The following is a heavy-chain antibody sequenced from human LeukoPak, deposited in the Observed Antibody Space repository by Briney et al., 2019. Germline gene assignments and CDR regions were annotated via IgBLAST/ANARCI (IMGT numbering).Heavy chain of an antibody. CDR1: GFTFSSYA. Sequence: GGSLRLSCAASGFTFSSYAMSWVRQAPGKGLEWVSAISGSGGSTYYADSVKGRFTISRDNSKNTLYLQMNSLRAEDTAVYYRAKDGDYYDSSGYSDYWGQGTLVTVSS. CDR3: AKDGDYYDSSGYSDY. CDR2: ISGSGGST. V-gene: IGHV3-23*01. D-gene: IGHD3-22*01. J-gene: IGHJ4*02.